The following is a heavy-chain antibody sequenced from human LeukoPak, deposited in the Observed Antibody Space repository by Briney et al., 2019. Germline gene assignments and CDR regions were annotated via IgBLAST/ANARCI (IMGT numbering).Heavy chain of an antibody. CDR2: IYYSGST. D-gene: IGHD3-3*01. J-gene: IGHJ4*02. V-gene: IGHV4-59*01. Sequence: SETLSLTCTVSGGSISSYYWSWIRQPPGKGLEWIGYIYYSGSTNYNPSLKSRVTISVGTSKNQFSLKLSSVTAADTAVYYCARVFWSGYFNLDSYYFDYWGQGTLVTVSS. CDR3: ARVFWSGYFNLDSYYFDY. CDR1: GGSISSYY.